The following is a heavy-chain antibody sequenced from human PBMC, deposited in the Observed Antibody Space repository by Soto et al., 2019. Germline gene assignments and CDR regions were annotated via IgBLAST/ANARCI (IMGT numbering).Heavy chain of an antibody. V-gene: IGHV4-39*01. D-gene: IGHD3-9*01. CDR2: LDYSGST. CDR1: GGSITNSNFY. J-gene: IGHJ4*02. Sequence: PSEILSLTCTVSGGSITNSNFYWGWIRQSPGQGLEWIGSLDYSGSTYYNPSLKSRVTVSVDTSKNQFSLKLRSVTAEDTAVYFCARHPMVRDFDWLLYYDSWGQGALVTVSS. CDR3: ARHPMVRDFDWLLYYDS.